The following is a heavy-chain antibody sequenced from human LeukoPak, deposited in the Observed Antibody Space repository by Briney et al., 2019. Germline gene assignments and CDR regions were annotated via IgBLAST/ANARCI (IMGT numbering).Heavy chain of an antibody. V-gene: IGHV3-30*18. J-gene: IGHJ6*04. CDR3: AELGITMIGGV. CDR2: ISYDGSNK. D-gene: IGHD3-10*02. CDR1: GFTFSSYG. Sequence: PWGSLRLSCAASGFTFSSYGMHWVGQAPGKGLEWVAVISYDGSNKYYADSVKGRFTISRDNSKNTLYLQMNSLRAEDTAVYYCAELGITMIGGVWGKGTTVTISS.